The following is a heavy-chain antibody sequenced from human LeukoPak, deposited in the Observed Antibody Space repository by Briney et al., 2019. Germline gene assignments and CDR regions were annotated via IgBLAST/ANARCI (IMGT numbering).Heavy chain of an antibody. CDR2: SYYNGNTNT. CDR3: ARAVPMRSWYRLFYFDY. J-gene: IGHJ4*02. D-gene: IGHD6-13*01. V-gene: IGHV4-59*01. Sequence: SETLSLTCTVSGGSISTYYWSWLRQSPGRGLEWIGYSYYNGNTNTNYNPSLKSRVTISADTSKNQFTLTLSSVTAADTAVYYCARAVPMRSWYRLFYFDYWGQGTLVTVSS. CDR1: GGSISTYY.